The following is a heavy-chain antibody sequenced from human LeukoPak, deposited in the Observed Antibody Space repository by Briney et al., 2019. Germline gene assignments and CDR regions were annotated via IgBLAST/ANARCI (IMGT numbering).Heavy chain of an antibody. Sequence: ASVKVSCKASGYTFTSYAMNWVRQAPGQGLEWMGWINTNTGNPTYAQGFTGRFVFSLDTSVSTAYLQISSLKAEDTAVYYCARAGVVVALGYYYYYYMDVWGKGTTVTVSS. J-gene: IGHJ6*03. CDR2: INTNTGNP. CDR1: GYTFTSYA. V-gene: IGHV7-4-1*02. D-gene: IGHD2-15*01. CDR3: ARAGVVVALGYYYYYYMDV.